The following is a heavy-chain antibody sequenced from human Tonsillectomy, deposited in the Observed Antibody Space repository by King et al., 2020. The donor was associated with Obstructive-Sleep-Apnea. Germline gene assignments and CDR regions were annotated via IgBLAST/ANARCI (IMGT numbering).Heavy chain of an antibody. Sequence: VQLVESGGGLVKPGGSLRLSCAASGFTVSNAWMSWVRQAPGKGLEWVVRIKKKSDGGTTDYAAPGKGRFTSSRDDSKNTLYLQMNSLKTEDTAVYYCTRDYDILTGYYYGAFDIWGQGTMVTVSS. J-gene: IGHJ3*02. V-gene: IGHV3-15*01. CDR1: GFTVSNAW. CDR2: IKKKSDGGTT. D-gene: IGHD3-9*01. CDR3: TRDYDILTGYYYGAFDI.